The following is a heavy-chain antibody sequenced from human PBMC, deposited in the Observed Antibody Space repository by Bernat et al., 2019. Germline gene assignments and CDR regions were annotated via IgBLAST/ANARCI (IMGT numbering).Heavy chain of an antibody. J-gene: IGHJ4*02. Sequence: QVQLVESGGGVVQPGRSLRLSCAASGFTFSSYAMHWVRQAPGKGLEWVAVISYDGSNKYYADSVKGRFTISRDNSKNTLYLQMNSLRAEDTAVYYCARDRGYSNYLDYWGQGTLVTVSS. D-gene: IGHD4-4*01. V-gene: IGHV3-30*01. CDR1: GFTFSSYA. CDR3: ARDRGYSNYLDY. CDR2: ISYDGSNK.